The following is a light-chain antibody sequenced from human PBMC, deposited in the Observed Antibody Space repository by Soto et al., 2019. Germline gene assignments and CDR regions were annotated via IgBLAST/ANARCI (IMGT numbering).Light chain of an antibody. CDR1: SSDVGSYNL. V-gene: IGLV2-23*02. J-gene: IGLJ2*01. Sequence: QSALTQPASVSGSPGQSITISFTGTSSDVGSYNLVSWHQQHPGKAPKLMIYDVSKRPSGVSNRFSGSKSGNTASLTISGLQAEDEADYYCCSYADSSPVIFGGGTKLTVL. CDR2: DVS. CDR3: CSYADSSPVI.